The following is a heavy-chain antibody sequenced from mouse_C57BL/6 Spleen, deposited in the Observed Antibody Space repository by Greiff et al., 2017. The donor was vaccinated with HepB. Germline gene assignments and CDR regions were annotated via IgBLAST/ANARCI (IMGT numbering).Heavy chain of an antibody. V-gene: IGHV5-4*01. Sequence: EVHLVESGGGLVKPGGSLKLSCAASGFTFSSYAMSWVRQTPEKRLEWVATISDGGSYTYYPDNVKGRFTISRDNAKNNLYLQMSHLKSEDTAMYYCARAYEYYAMDYWGQGTSVTVSS. CDR3: ARAYEYYAMDY. CDR2: ISDGGSYT. D-gene: IGHD2-12*01. J-gene: IGHJ4*01. CDR1: GFTFSSYA.